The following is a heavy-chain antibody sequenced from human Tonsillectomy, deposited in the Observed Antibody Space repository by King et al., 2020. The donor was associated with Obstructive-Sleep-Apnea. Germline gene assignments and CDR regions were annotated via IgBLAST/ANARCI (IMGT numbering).Heavy chain of an antibody. CDR2: ISYHGSNK. D-gene: IGHD2-2*01. V-gene: IGHV3-30*18. CDR1: GFTFSTYG. CDR3: AKDQSEVVHPRAMDY. J-gene: IGHJ4*02. Sequence: VQLVESGGGVVQPGRSLRLSCAASGFTFSTYGMHWVRQAPGKGLEWGAVISYHGSNKYYADPVKGRFTISRDNSKNTLYLQMNSLRADDTAVYYCAKDQSEVVHPRAMDYWGQGTLVTVSS.